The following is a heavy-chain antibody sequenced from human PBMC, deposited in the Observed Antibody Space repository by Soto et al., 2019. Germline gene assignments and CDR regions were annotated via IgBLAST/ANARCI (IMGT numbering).Heavy chain of an antibody. CDR3: AKAAGGFCSGGSCYYALSYYFDY. CDR1: GFTFSSYA. V-gene: IGHV3-23*01. Sequence: EVQLLESGGGLVQPGGSLRLSCAASGFTFSSYAMSWVRQAPGKGLEWVSAISGSGGSTYYADSVKGRFTISRDNSKNTRYLQMNSLRAEDTAVYYCAKAAGGFCSGGSCYYALSYYFDYWGQGTLVTVSS. D-gene: IGHD2-15*01. CDR2: ISGSGGST. J-gene: IGHJ4*02.